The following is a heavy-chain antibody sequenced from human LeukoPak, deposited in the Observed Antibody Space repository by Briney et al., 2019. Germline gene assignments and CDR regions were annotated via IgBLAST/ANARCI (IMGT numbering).Heavy chain of an antibody. CDR1: GFTFSSYS. Sequence: GGSLRLSCAASGFTFSSYSMNWVRQAPGTGLEWVSYISSSSSIYYADSVKGRFTISRDNAKNSLYLQMNSLRAEDTAVYYCARGLGIAVAGTRDYWGQGTLVTVSS. J-gene: IGHJ4*02. V-gene: IGHV3-48*01. CDR2: ISSSSSI. D-gene: IGHD6-19*01. CDR3: ARGLGIAVAGTRDY.